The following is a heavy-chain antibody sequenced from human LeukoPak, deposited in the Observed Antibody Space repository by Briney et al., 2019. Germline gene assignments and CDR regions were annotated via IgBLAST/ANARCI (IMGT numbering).Heavy chain of an antibody. J-gene: IGHJ4*02. CDR2: INWNGGTT. D-gene: IGHD1-26*01. V-gene: IGHV3-20*04. Sequence: TGGSLRPSCVASGLTLDDYGMSWVRQAPGKGLEWVSGINWNGGTTTYADSVKGRFTISRDNAKNSLYLQMNSLRVEDTAFYYCARNSGANVYTYSFQYWGRGTLVTVSS. CDR1: GLTLDDYG. CDR3: ARNSGANVYTYSFQY.